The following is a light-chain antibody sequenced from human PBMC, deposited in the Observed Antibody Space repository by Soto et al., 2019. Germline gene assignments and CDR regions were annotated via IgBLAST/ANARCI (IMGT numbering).Light chain of an antibody. CDR1: QTVKNN. V-gene: IGKV1-39*01. J-gene: IGKJ1*01. Sequence: DIQMTQSPSSVSASVGDSVSFACQSSQTVKNNVNWYQHKRGKAPKLLISGSSNLLNGVPPRFSGSGTGTDFTLTINSLQPEDAATYYCQQTYRHPRTFGQGTSVDIK. CDR2: GSS. CDR3: QQTYRHPRT.